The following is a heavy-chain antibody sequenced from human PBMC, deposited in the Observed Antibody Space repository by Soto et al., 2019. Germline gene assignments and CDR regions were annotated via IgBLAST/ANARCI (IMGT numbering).Heavy chain of an antibody. D-gene: IGHD6-13*01. CDR1: GGSISSGGYY. CDR2: IYYSGST. J-gene: IGHJ3*02. V-gene: IGHV4-31*03. Sequence: SETLSLTCTVSGGSISSGGYYWSWIRQHPGKGLEWIGYIYYSGSTYYNPSLKSRVTISVDTSKNQFSLKLSSVTAADTAVYYCARDQWDSSSPTRYHAFDIWGQGTMVTVSS. CDR3: ARDQWDSSSPTRYHAFDI.